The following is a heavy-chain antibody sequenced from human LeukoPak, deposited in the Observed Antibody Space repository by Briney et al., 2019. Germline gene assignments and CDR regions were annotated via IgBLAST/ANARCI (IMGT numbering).Heavy chain of an antibody. CDR2: INHSGST. D-gene: IGHD2-2*02. V-gene: IGHV4-34*01. Sequence: SETLSLTCAVYGGSFSGYYWSWIRQPPGKGLEWIGEINHSGSTNYNPSLKSRVTISVDTSKNQFSLKLSSVTAADTAVYYCARGQYCSSTSCYTDFDYWGQGTLVTVSS. CDR1: GGSFSGYY. CDR3: ARGQYCSSTSCYTDFDY. J-gene: IGHJ4*02.